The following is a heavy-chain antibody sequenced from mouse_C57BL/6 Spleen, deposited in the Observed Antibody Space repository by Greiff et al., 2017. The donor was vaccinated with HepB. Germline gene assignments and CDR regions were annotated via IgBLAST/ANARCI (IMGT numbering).Heavy chain of an antibody. CDR1: GFTFTDYY. V-gene: IGHV7-3*01. CDR2: IRNKANGYTT. J-gene: IGHJ2*01. D-gene: IGHD4-1*01. CDR3: ARYRTGTGYFDY. Sequence: EVMLVESGGGLVQPGGSLSLSCAASGFTFTDYYMSWVRQPPGKALEWLGFIRNKANGYTTEYSASVKGRFTISRDNSQSILYLQMNALRAEDSATYYCARYRTGTGYFDYWGQGTTLTVSS.